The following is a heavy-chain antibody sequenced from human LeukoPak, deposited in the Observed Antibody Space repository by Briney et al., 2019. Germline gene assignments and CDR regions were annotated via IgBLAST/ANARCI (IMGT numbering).Heavy chain of an antibody. CDR1: GGSTSSYY. D-gene: IGHD6-13*01. CDR3: ARGLNLFLSSSWPNGFEY. J-gene: IGHJ4*02. Sequence: PSETLSLTCTVSGGSTSSYYWSWIRQRPGKGLEWIGYIYYSGSTNYNPSLKSRVTISVGTSKNQFSLKLSSVTAADTAVYYCARGLNLFLSSSWPNGFEYWGQGTLVTVSS. CDR2: IYYSGST. V-gene: IGHV4-59*01.